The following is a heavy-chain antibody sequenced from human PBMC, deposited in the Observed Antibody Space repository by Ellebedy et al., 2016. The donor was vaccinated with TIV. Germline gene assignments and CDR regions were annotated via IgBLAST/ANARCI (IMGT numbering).Heavy chain of an antibody. Sequence: ASVKVSCKVSGYTLTELSMHWVRQAPGKGLEWMGGFDPEDGETIYAQKFQGRVTMTEDTSTDTAYMELSSLRSEDTAVYYCATDIWGAAPTDYWGQGTLVTVSS. CDR3: ATDIWGAAPTDY. J-gene: IGHJ4*02. D-gene: IGHD6-6*01. V-gene: IGHV1-24*01. CDR2: FDPEDGET. CDR1: GYTLTELS.